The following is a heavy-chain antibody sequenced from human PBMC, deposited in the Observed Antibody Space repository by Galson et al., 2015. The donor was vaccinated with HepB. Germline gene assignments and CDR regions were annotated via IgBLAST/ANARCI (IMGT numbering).Heavy chain of an antibody. D-gene: IGHD3-10*01. CDR2: ISAYNGNT. CDR1: GYTFTSYG. Sequence: SVKVSCKASGYTFTSYGISWVRQAPGQGLEWMGWISAYNGNTNYAQKLQGRVTMTTDTSTSTAYMELRSLRSDDTAVYYCARGILWFGELNLFDYWGQGTLVTVSS. J-gene: IGHJ4*02. V-gene: IGHV1-18*04. CDR3: ARGILWFGELNLFDY.